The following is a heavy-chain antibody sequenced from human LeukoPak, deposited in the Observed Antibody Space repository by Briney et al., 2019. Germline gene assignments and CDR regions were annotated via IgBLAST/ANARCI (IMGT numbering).Heavy chain of an antibody. J-gene: IGHJ5*02. V-gene: IGHV3-49*04. Sequence: GGSLRLSCTAPGFTFGDYAMSWVRQAPGKGLEWVGFIRSKAYGGTTEYAASVKGRFTISRDDSKSIAYLQMNSLKTEDTAVYYCTRWGRDYDSSGYYRFDPWGQGTLVTVSS. CDR1: GFTFGDYA. D-gene: IGHD3-22*01. CDR3: TRWGRDYDSSGYYRFDP. CDR2: IRSKAYGGTT.